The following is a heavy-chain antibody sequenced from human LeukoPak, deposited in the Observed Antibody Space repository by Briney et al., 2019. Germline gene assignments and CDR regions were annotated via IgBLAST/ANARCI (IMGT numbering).Heavy chain of an antibody. V-gene: IGHV3-21*01. J-gene: IGHJ4*02. CDR1: GFTFSSYS. CDR3: ARARDGYNHGLDY. CDR2: ISSSSSHI. Sequence: PGGSLRLSCAASGFTFSSYSMNWVRQAPGKGLEWVSSISSSSSHIYYADSVKGRFTISRDNAENSLYLQMNSLRAEDTAMYYCARARDGYNHGLDYWGQGTLVTVSA. D-gene: IGHD5-24*01.